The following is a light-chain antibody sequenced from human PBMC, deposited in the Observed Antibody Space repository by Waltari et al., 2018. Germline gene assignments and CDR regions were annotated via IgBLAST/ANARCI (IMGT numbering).Light chain of an antibody. CDR3: QQRANWPLT. Sequence: EIVLTQSPGTLSLSPGERATPPCRASQTVGRYLAWYQQKPGQSPSLLIHETSHRAAGIPARFSGSGSGTDFTLIISSLEPEDFAVFYCQQRANWPLTFGGGTKVEIK. CDR2: ETS. CDR1: QTVGRY. J-gene: IGKJ4*01. V-gene: IGKV3-11*01.